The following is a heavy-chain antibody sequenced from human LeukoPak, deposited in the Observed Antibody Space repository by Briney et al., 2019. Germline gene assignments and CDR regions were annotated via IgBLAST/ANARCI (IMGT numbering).Heavy chain of an antibody. D-gene: IGHD5-18*01. J-gene: IGHJ4*02. Sequence: GGSLRLSCAASGFTFSSYSMNWVRQAPGKGLEWVSAISGSGGSTYYADSVKGRFTISRDNSKNTLYLQMNSLRAEDTAVYYCAKEGTAMDASLFDYWGQGTLVTVSS. CDR1: GFTFSSYS. CDR3: AKEGTAMDASLFDY. V-gene: IGHV3-23*01. CDR2: ISGSGGST.